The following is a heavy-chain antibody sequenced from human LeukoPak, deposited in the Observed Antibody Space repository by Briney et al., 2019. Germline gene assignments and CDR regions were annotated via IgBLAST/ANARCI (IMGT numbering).Heavy chain of an antibody. D-gene: IGHD3-10*01. CDR1: GFTLSSYW. V-gene: IGHV3-74*01. J-gene: IGHJ4*02. Sequence: GGSLRLSCAASGFTLSSYWMYWVRQAPGKGLVWVSRIYSDGTGTSYADSVRGRFTISRDNAKNSLYLQMNSLRAEDTAVYYCDYRGEWGQGLLVTVSS. CDR3: DYRGE. CDR2: IYSDGTGT.